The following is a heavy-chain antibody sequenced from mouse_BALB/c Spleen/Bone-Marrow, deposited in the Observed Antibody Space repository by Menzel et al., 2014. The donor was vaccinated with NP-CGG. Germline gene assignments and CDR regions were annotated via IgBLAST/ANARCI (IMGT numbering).Heavy chain of an antibody. Sequence: EVQLVESGAELVKPGALVKLSCTASGFNIKDTYMHWVKQRPEQGLEWIGRIDPANGNTKYDPKFQGKATITADTSSNTAYLQLSSLTSEDTAVYYCARFPYDYGGGDYWGQGTTLTVSS. D-gene: IGHD2-4*01. V-gene: IGHV14-3*02. CDR2: IDPANGNT. J-gene: IGHJ2*01. CDR3: ARFPYDYGGGDY. CDR1: GFNIKDTY.